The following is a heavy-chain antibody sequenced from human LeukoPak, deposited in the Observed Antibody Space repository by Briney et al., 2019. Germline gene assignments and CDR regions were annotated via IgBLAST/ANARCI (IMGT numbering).Heavy chain of an antibody. CDR1: GDSISSNY. CDR3: ARGAGRCGGDCYSSDS. Sequence: SETLSLTCSVSGDSISSNYWSWIRQPPGKGLEWIGYMYNSGGTNYNPSLKSRVTISVDTSKNQFSLMLSSVTAADTAVYFCARGAGRCGGDCYSSDSWGQGTLVTVSS. J-gene: IGHJ4*02. D-gene: IGHD2-21*02. CDR2: MYNSGGT. V-gene: IGHV4-59*01.